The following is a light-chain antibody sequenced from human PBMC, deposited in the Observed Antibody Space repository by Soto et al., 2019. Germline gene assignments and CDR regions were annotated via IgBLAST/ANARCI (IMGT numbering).Light chain of an antibody. V-gene: IGLV1-44*01. CDR1: TSNIGSNT. CDR3: ATWDDDVSGVV. Sequence: QSVLTQPPSASGTPGQRVTISCSGSTSNIGSNTVNWYQQLPGTAPTLLISSNNQRPSGVPDRFSGSKSGTSASLVISGLRSEDEADYHCATWDDDVSGVVFGGGTKLTVL. CDR2: SNN. J-gene: IGLJ2*01.